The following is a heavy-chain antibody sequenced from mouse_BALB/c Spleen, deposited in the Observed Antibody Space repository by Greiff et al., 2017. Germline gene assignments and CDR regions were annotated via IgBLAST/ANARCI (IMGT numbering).Heavy chain of an antibody. V-gene: IGHV2-9*02. CDR3: AREGQGNWDWFAY. J-gene: IGHJ3*01. D-gene: IGHD4-1*01. CDR2: IWAGGST. Sequence: VNVVESGPGLVAPSQSLSITCTVSGFSLTSYGVHWVRQPPGKGLEWLGVIWAGGSTNYNSALMSRLSISKDNSKSQVFLKMNSLQTDDTAMYYCAREGQGNWDWFAYWGQGTLVTVSA. CDR1: GFSLTSYG.